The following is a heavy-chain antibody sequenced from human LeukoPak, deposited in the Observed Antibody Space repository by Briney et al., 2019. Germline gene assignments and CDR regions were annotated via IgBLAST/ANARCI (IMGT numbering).Heavy chain of an antibody. CDR3: ARGSPDYYDSSGLRY. Sequence: SGTLSLTCTVSGGSISSYYWSWIRQPPGKGLEWIGYIYYSGSTNYNPSLKSRVTISVDTSKNQFSLKLSSVTAADTAVYYCARGSPDYYDSSGLRYWGQGTLVTVSS. V-gene: IGHV4-59*01. CDR2: IYYSGST. J-gene: IGHJ4*02. CDR1: GGSISSYY. D-gene: IGHD3-22*01.